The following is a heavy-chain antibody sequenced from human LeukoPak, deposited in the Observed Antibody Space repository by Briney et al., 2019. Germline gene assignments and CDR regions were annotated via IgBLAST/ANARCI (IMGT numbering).Heavy chain of an antibody. Sequence: SETLSLTCAVYGGSFSGYYWSWIRQPPGKGLGWIGEINHSGSTNYNPSLKSRVTISVDTSKNQFSLKLSSVTAADTAVYYCARGSSWLYDAFDIWGQGTMVTVSS. V-gene: IGHV4-34*01. CDR2: INHSGST. CDR3: ARGSSWLYDAFDI. CDR1: GGSFSGYY. J-gene: IGHJ3*02. D-gene: IGHD6-13*01.